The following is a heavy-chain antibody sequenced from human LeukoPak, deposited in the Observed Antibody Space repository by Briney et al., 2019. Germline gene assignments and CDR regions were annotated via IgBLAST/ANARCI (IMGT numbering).Heavy chain of an antibody. V-gene: IGHV1-69*04. J-gene: IGHJ4*02. D-gene: IGHD5-18*01. CDR3: ARDRIQLWLPFDY. CDR1: GGTFSSYA. Sequence: SVKVSCKASGGTFSSYAISWVRQAPGQGLEWMGRIIPILGIANYAQKFQGRVTITADKSTSTAYMELSSLRSEDTAVYYCARDRIQLWLPFDYWAREPWSPSPQ. CDR2: IIPILGIA.